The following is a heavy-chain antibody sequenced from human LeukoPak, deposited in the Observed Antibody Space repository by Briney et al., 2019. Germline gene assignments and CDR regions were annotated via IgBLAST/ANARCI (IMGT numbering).Heavy chain of an antibody. Sequence: ASVKVSCKASGYTFTGYYMHWVRQAPGQGPEWMGWINPNSGGTKYAQKFQGRVTMTRDTSISTAYMELSRLRSDDTAVYYCARVGYSSSWYDPGWFDPWGQGTLVTVSS. CDR1: GYTFTGYY. CDR2: INPNSGGT. D-gene: IGHD6-13*01. CDR3: ARVGYSSSWYDPGWFDP. J-gene: IGHJ5*02. V-gene: IGHV1-2*02.